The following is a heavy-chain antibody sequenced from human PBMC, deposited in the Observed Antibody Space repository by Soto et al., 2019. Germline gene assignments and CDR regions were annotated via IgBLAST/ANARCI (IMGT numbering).Heavy chain of an antibody. D-gene: IGHD2-15*01. CDR3: ARGLECRGYCLDKPTWFGP. CDR2: IIPIFGTP. CDR1: GGTFSTCT. J-gene: IGHJ5*02. Sequence: SVKVSCKASGGTFSTCTFSWVRQAPGQGLEWMGRIIPIFGTPYYAQKFQGRVTITADKSTSTVYMELSSLGSDDTAVYFCARGLECRGYCLDKPTWFGPWGQGTLVTVSS. V-gene: IGHV1-69*06.